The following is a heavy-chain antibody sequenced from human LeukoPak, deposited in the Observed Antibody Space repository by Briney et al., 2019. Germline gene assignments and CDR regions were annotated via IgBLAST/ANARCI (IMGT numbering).Heavy chain of an antibody. J-gene: IGHJ4*02. D-gene: IGHD3-10*01. CDR2: IIPIFGTA. CDR3: ARGRSGSEPN. CDR1: GGTFSSYA. V-gene: IGHV1-69*05. Sequence: SVKVSCEASGGTFSSYAISWVRQAPGQGLEWMGRIIPIFGTANYAQKFQGRVTITTDESTSTAYMELSSLRSEDTAVYYCARGRSGSEPNWGQGTLVTVSS.